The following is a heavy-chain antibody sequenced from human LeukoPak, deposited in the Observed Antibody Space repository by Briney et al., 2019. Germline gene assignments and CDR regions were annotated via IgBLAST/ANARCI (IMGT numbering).Heavy chain of an antibody. V-gene: IGHV3-9*03. J-gene: IGHJ6*03. CDR2: ISWNSGSI. CDR3: AKGSGGYLTYYYMDV. Sequence: PGGSLRLSCAASGFTFDDYAMHWVRQVPGKGLEWVSGISWNSGSIGYADPVKGRYTISRDNAKNSLYLQMNSLRAEDMALYYCAKGSGGYLTYYYMDVWGKGTTVTLSS. D-gene: IGHD1-26*01. CDR1: GFTFDDYA.